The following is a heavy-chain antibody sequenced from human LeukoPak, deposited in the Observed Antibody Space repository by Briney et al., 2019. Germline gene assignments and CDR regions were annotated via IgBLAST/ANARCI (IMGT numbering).Heavy chain of an antibody. CDR2: IYTSGST. J-gene: IGHJ3*02. V-gene: IGHV4-4*07. CDR1: GGSISSYY. Sequence: SETLSLTCTVSGGSISSYYWSWIRQSAGKGLEWIGRIYTSGSTNYNPSLKSRVTISVDTSKNQFSLKLSSVTAADTAVYYCASITMIVRHAFDIWGQGTMVTVSS. D-gene: IGHD3-22*01. CDR3: ASITMIVRHAFDI.